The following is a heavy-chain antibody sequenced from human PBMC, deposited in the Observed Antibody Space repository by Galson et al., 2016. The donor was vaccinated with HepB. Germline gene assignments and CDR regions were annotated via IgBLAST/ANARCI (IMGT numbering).Heavy chain of an antibody. V-gene: IGHV3-74*01. Sequence: SLRLSCAASGFTFGAYPMHWVRQAPGKGLVWISRIFTDGSGTLYADSVKGRFTISRDNAKNTLFLQMNSLRADDTAVYYCGRGSKYGFDMWGQGTMVTVSS. CDR3: GRGSKYGFDM. CDR1: GFTFGAYP. J-gene: IGHJ3*02. CDR2: IFTDGSGT.